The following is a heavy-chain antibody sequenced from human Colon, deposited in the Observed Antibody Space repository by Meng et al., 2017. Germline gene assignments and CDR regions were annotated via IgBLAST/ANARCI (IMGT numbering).Heavy chain of an antibody. V-gene: IGHV1-2*06. CDR2: INADSGGT. CDR1: GDSLSGYY. D-gene: IGHD6-19*01. CDR3: AKIHLGDSGLDY. J-gene: IGHJ4*02. Sequence: QVQLVQSGAEVKKPGAAVKVSCKASGDSLSGYYMHWVRQFPGQGLEWMGRINADSGGTNYAEKFQGRVTLTRDTSINTAYMEVTSLRSDDTAVYYCAKIHLGDSGLDYWGQGTLVTVSS.